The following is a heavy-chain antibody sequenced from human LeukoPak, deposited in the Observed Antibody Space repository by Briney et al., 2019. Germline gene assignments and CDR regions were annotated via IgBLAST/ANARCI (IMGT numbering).Heavy chain of an antibody. CDR3: ARVSRGAGLRRYFQH. J-gene: IGHJ1*01. CDR1: GFTFSSYS. V-gene: IGHV3-21*01. D-gene: IGHD3-10*01. Sequence: TGGSLRLSCAASGFTFSSYSMNWVRQAPGKGLEWVSSISSSSSYIYYADSVKGRFTISRDNAENSLYLQMNSLRAEDTAVYYCARVSRGAGLRRYFQHWGQGTLVTVSS. CDR2: ISSSSSYI.